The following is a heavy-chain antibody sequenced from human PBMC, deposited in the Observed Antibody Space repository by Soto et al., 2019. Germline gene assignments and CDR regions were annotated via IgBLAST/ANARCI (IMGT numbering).Heavy chain of an antibody. D-gene: IGHD2-8*01. CDR1: GGTFSSYA. Sequence: SVKVSCKASGGTFSSYAISWVRQAPGQGLEWMGGIIPIFGTANYAQKFQGRVTITADESTSTAYMELSSLRSEDTAVYYCARADIVLMVYAIGLRDYYGMDVWGQGTTVTAP. CDR3: ARADIVLMVYAIGLRDYYGMDV. V-gene: IGHV1-69*13. J-gene: IGHJ6*02. CDR2: IIPIFGTA.